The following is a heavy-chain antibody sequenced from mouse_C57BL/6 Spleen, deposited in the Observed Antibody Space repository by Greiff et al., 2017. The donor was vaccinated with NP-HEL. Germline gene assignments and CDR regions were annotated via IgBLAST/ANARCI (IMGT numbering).Heavy chain of an antibody. Sequence: EVKLMESGPELVKPGASVKMSCKASGYTFTDYNMHWVKQSHGKSLEWIGYINPNNGGTSYNQKFKGKATLTVNKSSRTAYMELRSLTSEDSAVYYCARRTTGGYYAMDYWGQGTSVTVSS. D-gene: IGHD4-1*01. CDR3: ARRTTGGYYAMDY. CDR1: GYTFTDYN. V-gene: IGHV1-22*01. J-gene: IGHJ4*01. CDR2: INPNNGGT.